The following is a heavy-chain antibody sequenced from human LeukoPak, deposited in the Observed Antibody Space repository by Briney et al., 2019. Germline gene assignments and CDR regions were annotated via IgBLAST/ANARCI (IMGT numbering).Heavy chain of an antibody. J-gene: IGHJ4*02. CDR3: AKDSRYYYVDY. CDR1: GFTFSSYG. Sequence: TGGSLRLSCAASGFTFSSYGMHWVRQAPGKGLEWVAFIRYDGSKEYYADSVKGRFTISRDNSKNTLYLQMNSLKTEDTAVYYRAKDSRYYYVDYWDQGTLVTVSS. V-gene: IGHV3-30*02. CDR2: IRYDGSKE. D-gene: IGHD1-14*01.